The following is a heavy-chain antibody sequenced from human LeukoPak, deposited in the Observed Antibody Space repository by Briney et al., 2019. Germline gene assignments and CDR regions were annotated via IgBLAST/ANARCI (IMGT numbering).Heavy chain of an antibody. CDR3: ARQSGDYSYYYYMDV. D-gene: IGHD2-21*02. CDR2: IYPADSDI. J-gene: IGHJ6*03. V-gene: IGHV5-51*01. Sequence: GESLRISCKGSGYSFTRYWIGWVRQMPGKGLEWMGIIYPADSDIRYSPSFRGQVTISADKSISTAYLQWSSLKASDTAMYYCARQSGDYSYYYYMDVWGKGTTVTISS. CDR1: GYSFTRYW.